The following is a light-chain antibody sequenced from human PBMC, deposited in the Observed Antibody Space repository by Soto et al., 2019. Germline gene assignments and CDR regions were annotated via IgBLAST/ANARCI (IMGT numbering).Light chain of an antibody. V-gene: IGLV2-14*01. CDR3: SSYTSSSTRV. CDR2: EVS. CDR1: SSDVGGYNY. J-gene: IGLJ1*01. Sequence: QSALTQPASVSGSPGQSIPISCTGTSSDVGGYNYVSWYQQHPGKAPKLMIYEVSNRPSGVSNRFSGSKSGNTASLTISGLQAEYEADYYCSSYTSSSTRVFGTGTKLTVL.